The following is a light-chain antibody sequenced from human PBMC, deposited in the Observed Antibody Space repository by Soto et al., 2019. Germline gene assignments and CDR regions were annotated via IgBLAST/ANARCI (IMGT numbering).Light chain of an antibody. Sequence: SVLTRPASVSGSPGQSIAISCTGTSSDVGGYKYVSWYQQHPGKAPKLLISEVSNRPSGVSDRFSGSKSGNTASLTISGLQAEDEADYYCSSFTSSYTFVFGSGTKVTVL. V-gene: IGLV2-14*01. J-gene: IGLJ1*01. CDR1: SSDVGGYKY. CDR2: EVS. CDR3: SSFTSSYTFV.